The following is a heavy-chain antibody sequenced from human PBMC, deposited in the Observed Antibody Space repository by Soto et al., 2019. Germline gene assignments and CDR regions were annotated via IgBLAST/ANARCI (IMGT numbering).Heavy chain of an antibody. V-gene: IGHV1-18*01. CDR3: ARVGSIVVVPAAWDMDV. CDR2: ISAYNGNT. Sequence: ASVKVSYKASGYTFTSYGISWVRQAPGQGLEWMGWISAYNGNTNYAQKLQGRVTMTTDTSTSTAYMELRSLRSDDTALYYCARVGSIVVVPAAWDMDVWGKGTTVTVSS. D-gene: IGHD2-2*01. CDR1: GYTFTSYG. J-gene: IGHJ6*03.